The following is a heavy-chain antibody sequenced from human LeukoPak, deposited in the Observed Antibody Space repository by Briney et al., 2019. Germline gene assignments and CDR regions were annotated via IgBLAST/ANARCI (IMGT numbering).Heavy chain of an antibody. CDR1: GFTFDDYA. V-gene: IGHV3-9*01. CDR2: ISWNSGSI. D-gene: IGHD1-7*01. Sequence: GRSLRLSCAASGFTFDDYAMHWVRQAPGKGLEWVSGISWNSGSIGYADSVKGRFTISRDHVRNTVYLQMTSLRAEDSAVYFCAKDWNYRLDMWGQGALVTVSS. CDR3: AKDWNYRLDM. J-gene: IGHJ4*02.